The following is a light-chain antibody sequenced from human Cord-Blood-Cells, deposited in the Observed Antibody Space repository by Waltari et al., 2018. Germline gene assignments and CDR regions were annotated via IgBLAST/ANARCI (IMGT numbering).Light chain of an antibody. CDR2: EVS. J-gene: IGLJ1*01. CDR3: SSYTSSSTRV. CDR1: SSDVGGYNY. Sequence: QSALTQPASVSGSPGQSITIPCPGTSSDVGGYNYVPWYQQHPGKAPKLMIYEVSNRPSGVSNRFSGSKSGNTASLTISGLQAEDEADYYCSSYTSSSTRVFGTGTKVTVL. V-gene: IGLV2-14*01.